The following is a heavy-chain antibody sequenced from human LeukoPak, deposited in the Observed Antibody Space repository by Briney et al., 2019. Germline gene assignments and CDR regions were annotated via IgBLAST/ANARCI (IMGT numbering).Heavy chain of an antibody. J-gene: IGHJ3*02. CDR3: ARDLYSSGWYRAFDI. CDR1: GFTLINNY. CDR2: IYSGGST. V-gene: IGHV3-66*01. Sequence: PGGSLRLSCSASGFTLINNYMSWVRQAPGKGLEWVSLIYSGGSTYYADSVKGRFTISRDNSKNTLYLQMNSLRAEDTAVYYCARDLYSSGWYRAFDIWGRGTMVTVSS. D-gene: IGHD6-19*01.